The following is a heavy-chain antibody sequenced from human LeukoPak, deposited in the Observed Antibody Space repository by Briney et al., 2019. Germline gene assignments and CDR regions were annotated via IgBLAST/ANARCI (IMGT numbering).Heavy chain of an antibody. CDR3: ARDAFVYCSSTSCPQGFDY. Sequence: SETLSLTCTVSGGSISSSSYYWGWIRQPPGKGLEWIGSIYYSGSTYYNPSLKSRVTISVDTSKNQFSLKLSSVTAADTAAYYCARDAFVYCSSTSCPQGFDYWGQGTLVTVSS. CDR1: GGSISSSSYY. CDR2: IYYSGST. D-gene: IGHD2-2*01. V-gene: IGHV4-39*07. J-gene: IGHJ4*02.